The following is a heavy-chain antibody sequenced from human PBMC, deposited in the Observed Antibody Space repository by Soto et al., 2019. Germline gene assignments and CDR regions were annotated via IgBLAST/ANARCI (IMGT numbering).Heavy chain of an antibody. J-gene: IGHJ6*03. CDR1: GCSISSYY. CDR3: ARISPLDYGDYDSRIYYYYYMDV. V-gene: IGHV4-59*01. Sequence: PSETLSLTCTVSGCSISSYYWSWIRQPPGKGLEWIGYIYYSGSTNYNPSLKSRVTISVDTSKNQFSLKLSSVTAADTAVYYCARISPLDYGDYDSRIYYYYYMDVWGKGTTVTVSS. CDR2: IYYSGST. D-gene: IGHD4-17*01.